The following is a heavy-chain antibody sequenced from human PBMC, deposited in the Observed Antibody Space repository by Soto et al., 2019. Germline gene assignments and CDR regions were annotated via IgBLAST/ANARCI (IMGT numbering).Heavy chain of an antibody. CDR2: IIPILGIA. V-gene: IGHV1-69*04. D-gene: IGHD6-19*01. CDR1: GGTFSSYT. J-gene: IGHJ6*02. CDR3: ARDSHSIAVAGFYYYYGMDV. Sequence: SVKVSCKASGGTFSSYTISWVRQAPGQGLEWMGRIIPILGIANYAQKFQGRVTITADKSTSTAYMELSSLRSEDTAVYYCARDSHSIAVAGFYYYYGMDVWGQGTTVTVSS.